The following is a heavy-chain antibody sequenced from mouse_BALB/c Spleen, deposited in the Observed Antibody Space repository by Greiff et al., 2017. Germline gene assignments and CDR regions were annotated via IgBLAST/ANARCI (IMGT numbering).Heavy chain of an antibody. V-gene: IGHV1-9*01. Sequence: VQVVESGAELMKPGASVKISCKATGYTFSSYWIEWVKQRPGHGLEWIGEILPGSGSTNYNEKFKGKATFTADTSSNTAYMQLSSLTSEDSAVYYCARWGSYYDYDGDYAMDYWGQGTSVTVSS. CDR2: ILPGSGST. J-gene: IGHJ4*01. CDR3: ARWGSYYDYDGDYAMDY. D-gene: IGHD2-4*01. CDR1: GYTFSSYW.